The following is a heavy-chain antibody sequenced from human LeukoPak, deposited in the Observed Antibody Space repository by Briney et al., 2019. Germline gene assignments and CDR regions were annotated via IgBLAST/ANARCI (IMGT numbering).Heavy chain of an antibody. D-gene: IGHD5-12*01. J-gene: IGHJ4*02. V-gene: IGHV4-59*01. CDR1: GGSINSYY. Sequence: SETLSLTCTVSGGSINSYYWSWIRQPPGKGLEWIGYIFYSGNTNYNPSLKSRVTIPVDTSKNQFSLKLSSVIAADTAVYYCARGGSSGYDPFDYWGQGTLVTVSS. CDR3: ARGGSSGYDPFDY. CDR2: IFYSGNT.